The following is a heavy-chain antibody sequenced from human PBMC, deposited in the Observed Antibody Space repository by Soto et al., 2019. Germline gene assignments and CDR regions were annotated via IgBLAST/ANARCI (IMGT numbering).Heavy chain of an antibody. CDR3: ATLGTSVTHIDY. V-gene: IGHV5-51*01. Sequence: PGESLKISCKGSGYRFSSYWIGWVRQMPGKGLEWMGIIYPSDSDTRYSPSFQGQVTISADKSISTAYLQWSSLKASDTAVYYCATLGTSVTHIDYWGQGTLVTVSS. CDR1: GYRFSSYW. CDR2: IYPSDSDT. J-gene: IGHJ4*02. D-gene: IGHD4-17*01.